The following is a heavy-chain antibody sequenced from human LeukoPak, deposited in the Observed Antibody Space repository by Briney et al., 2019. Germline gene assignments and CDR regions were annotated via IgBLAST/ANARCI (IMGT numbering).Heavy chain of an antibody. Sequence: GGSLRLSCAAWGFTFSSYSMNWVRHATGEGLEWVSYMSSSSSTIYYADSVKGRFTISRDNAKNSLYLQRNSLRAEDKAVYYCARVLAVAGLDYWGQGTLVTVSS. V-gene: IGHV3-48*01. CDR3: ARVLAVAGLDY. CDR2: MSSSSSTI. CDR1: GFTFSSYS. D-gene: IGHD6-19*01. J-gene: IGHJ4*02.